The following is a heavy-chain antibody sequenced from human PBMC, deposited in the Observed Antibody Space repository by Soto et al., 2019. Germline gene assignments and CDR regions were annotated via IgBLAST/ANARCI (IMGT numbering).Heavy chain of an antibody. D-gene: IGHD3-3*02. V-gene: IGHV1-2*02. Sequence: QVQLVQSGAEVKKPGASVKVSCKASGYTFTGHYIHWVRQAPEQGPEWIGEIGPESGATRYAEKFQGRVTMTLDTSITTVYMELKNLSPDDTAVYYCGRGRSGQIVIFYGGQGTPVTVSS. CDR3: GRGRSGQIVIFY. CDR2: IGPESGAT. CDR1: GYTFTGHY. J-gene: IGHJ4*02.